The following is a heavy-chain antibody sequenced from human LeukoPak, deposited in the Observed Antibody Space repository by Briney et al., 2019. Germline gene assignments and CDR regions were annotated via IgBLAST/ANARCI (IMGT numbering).Heavy chain of an antibody. J-gene: IGHJ6*03. CDR3: ARAGLPYYYMDV. Sequence: ASVKVSCKASGYTFTGYYMHWVRQAPGQGLERMGWINPNSGGTNYAQKFQGRVTMTRDTSISTAYMELSRLRSDDTAVYYCARAGLPYYYMDVWGKGTTVTVSS. CDR2: INPNSGGT. V-gene: IGHV1-2*02. CDR1: GYTFTGYY.